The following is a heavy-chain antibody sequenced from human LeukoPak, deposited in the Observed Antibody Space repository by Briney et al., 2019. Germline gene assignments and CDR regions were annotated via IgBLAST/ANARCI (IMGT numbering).Heavy chain of an antibody. V-gene: IGHV3-64D*09. CDR3: AKDLRGYSNYPLYFDY. CDR2: ISSDGQKT. CDR1: GFTLSSYA. D-gene: IGHD4-11*01. Sequence: PGGSLRLSCSASGFTLSSYAMHWVRQAPGKGLEYVSAISSDGQKTYYADSVRGRFTISRDISKNTLYLQMSSLRSEDTAVYYCAKDLRGYSNYPLYFDYWGQGTLVTVSS. J-gene: IGHJ4*02.